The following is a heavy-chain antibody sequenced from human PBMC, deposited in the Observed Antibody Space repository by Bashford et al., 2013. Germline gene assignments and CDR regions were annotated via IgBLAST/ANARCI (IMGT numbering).Heavy chain of an antibody. V-gene: IGHV4-39*01. J-gene: IGHJ3*02. Sequence: RPLLYSSETLSLTCSVSGGSISRTSFYWGWIRQAPGKGLEWIGYIYYTGNTYYNMTLKSRVTISVDTSKNQFSLNLAPVTAADTAVYYCARLPPSTGAFDIWGPGTVVTVSS. CDR1: GGSISRTSFY. D-gene: IGHD2-8*02. CDR3: ARLPPSTGAFDI. CDR2: IYYTGNT.